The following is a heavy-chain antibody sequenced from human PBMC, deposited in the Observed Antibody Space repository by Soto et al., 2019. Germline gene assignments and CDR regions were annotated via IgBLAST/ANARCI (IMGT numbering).Heavy chain of an antibody. CDR3: ARHWRYGWDYYYYGMDV. J-gene: IGHJ6*02. CDR1: GYSFTSYW. Sequence: EVQLVQSGAEVKKPGESLKISCKGSGYSFTSYWIGWVRQMPGKGLEWMGIIYPGDSDTRYSPSFQGQVTISADKSISTAYRQWSSLEASDTAMDYCARHWRYGWDYYYYGMDVWGQGTTVTVSS. CDR2: IYPGDSDT. V-gene: IGHV5-51*01. D-gene: IGHD6-19*01.